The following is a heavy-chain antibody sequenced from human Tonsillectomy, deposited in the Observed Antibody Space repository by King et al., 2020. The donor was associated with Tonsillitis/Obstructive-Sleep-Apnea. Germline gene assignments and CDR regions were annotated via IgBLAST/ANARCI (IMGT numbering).Heavy chain of an antibody. D-gene: IGHD4-17*01. CDR2: IYDSGTI. J-gene: IGHJ5*02. Sequence: VQLQESGPGLVRPSETLSLTCTVSGTSLSSSSYYWRWIRQTPGEGLQWIGHIYDSGTIDYNPSLKSRVTISEDTSQNQFSLELSSVTAADTAIYFCVREADGDYLGGNWFDPWGQGIPVIVSS. V-gene: IGHV4-61*01. CDR1: GTSLSSSSYY. CDR3: VREADGDYLGGNWFDP.